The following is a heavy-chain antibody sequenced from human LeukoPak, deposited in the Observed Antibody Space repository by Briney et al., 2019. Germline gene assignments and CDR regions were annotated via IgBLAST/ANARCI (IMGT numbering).Heavy chain of an antibody. V-gene: IGHV1-8*01. Sequence: ASVKVSCKASGYTFSSYGINWVRQAPGHGLEWMGWMNPNSGNTGYAQKFQGRVSVTRNTSISTAYMELSSLRSEDTAVYYCARSDLCDYWGQGTLVTVSS. CDR3: ARSDLCDY. J-gene: IGHJ4*02. CDR2: MNPNSGNT. D-gene: IGHD2-21*02. CDR1: GYTFSSYG.